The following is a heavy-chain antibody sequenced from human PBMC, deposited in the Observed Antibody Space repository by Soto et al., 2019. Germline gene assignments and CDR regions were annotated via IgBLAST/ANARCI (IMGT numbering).Heavy chain of an antibody. CDR2: ISYDGSNK. Sequence: PGGSLRLSCAASGFTFSSYGMHWVRQAPGKGLEWVAVISYDGSNKYYADSVKGRFTISRDNSKNTLYLQMNSLRAEDTAVYYCAKDRGYFDWLFQSEYYYYGMDVWGQGTTVTVSS. D-gene: IGHD3-9*01. CDR3: AKDRGYFDWLFQSEYYYYGMDV. V-gene: IGHV3-30*18. CDR1: GFTFSSYG. J-gene: IGHJ6*02.